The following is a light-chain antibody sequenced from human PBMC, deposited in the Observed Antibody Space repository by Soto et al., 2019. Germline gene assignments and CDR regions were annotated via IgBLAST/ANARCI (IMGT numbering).Light chain of an antibody. Sequence: DIQLTQSPSSLSASVGDRVTIAGRASQGVSKWLAWYQQKPGKAPILLIHGASNLQAGVPSRFSGSGSGTDFVLTITSLQPEDIATYFCQQANSFPLTFGQGTRLEIK. J-gene: IGKJ5*01. V-gene: IGKV1-12*01. CDR1: QGVSKW. CDR2: GAS. CDR3: QQANSFPLT.